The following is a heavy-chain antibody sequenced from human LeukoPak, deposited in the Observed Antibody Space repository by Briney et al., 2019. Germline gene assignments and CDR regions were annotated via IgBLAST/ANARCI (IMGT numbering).Heavy chain of an antibody. CDR3: ARYYGSASHFDY. CDR1: GGSVNRGGYY. V-gene: IGHV4-31*03. D-gene: IGHD3-10*01. Sequence: SETLSLTCTVSGGSVNRGGYYWSWIRQHPGKGLEWIGHIYYSGSTYYNPSLKSRLIMSLDTSDNQFSLKLTSVTAADTAVYYCARYYGSASHFDYWGQGTLVTVSS. J-gene: IGHJ4*02. CDR2: IYYSGST.